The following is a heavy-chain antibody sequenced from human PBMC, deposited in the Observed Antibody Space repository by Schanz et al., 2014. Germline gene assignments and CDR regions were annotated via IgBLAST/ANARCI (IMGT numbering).Heavy chain of an antibody. J-gene: IGHJ4*02. V-gene: IGHV3-7*01. CDR1: GFTFDDYA. CDR3: AKGRMTATNFFDS. D-gene: IGHD1-7*01. Sequence: EVNLVESGGGLVQPGTSLRLSCAASGFTFDDYAMHWVRQVPGKGLEWVANIKQDGSEKFYVDSVKGRFTISRDNAKNALYLQMNSLRAEDTAVYYCAKGRMTATNFFDSWGQGTLVTVSS. CDR2: IKQDGSEK.